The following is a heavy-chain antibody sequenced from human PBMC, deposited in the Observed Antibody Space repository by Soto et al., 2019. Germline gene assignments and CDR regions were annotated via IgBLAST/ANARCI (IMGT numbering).Heavy chain of an antibody. Sequence: QLQLQESGPGLVKPSETLSLTCTVSGGSISSSSYYWGWIRQPPGKGLEWIGSIYYSGSTYYNPSLKSRVTISVDTSKNQFSLKLSSVTAADTAVYYCASLSIAAAGTRDGRTDYWGQGTLVTVSS. D-gene: IGHD6-13*01. CDR1: GGSISSSSYY. CDR2: IYYSGST. V-gene: IGHV4-39*01. J-gene: IGHJ4*02. CDR3: ASLSIAAAGTRDGRTDY.